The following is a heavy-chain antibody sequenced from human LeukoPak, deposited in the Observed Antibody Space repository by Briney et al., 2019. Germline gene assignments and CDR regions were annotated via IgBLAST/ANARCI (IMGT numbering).Heavy chain of an antibody. V-gene: IGHV4-34*01. J-gene: IGHJ4*02. CDR1: GGSFSGYY. D-gene: IGHD1-14*01. CDR2: INHSGST. CDR3: ARGRSTFDY. Sequence: SETLSLTCAVYGGSFSGYYWSWIRQPPGKGLEWIGEINHSGSTNYNPSLKSRVTISVDTSKNQFSLKLSSVTAADTAVYYCARGRSTFDYWGKGTLVTVSS.